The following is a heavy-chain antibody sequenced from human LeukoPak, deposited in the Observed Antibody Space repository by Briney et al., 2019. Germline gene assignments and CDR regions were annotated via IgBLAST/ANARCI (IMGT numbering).Heavy chain of an antibody. CDR3: AKEQWLQPYDALDI. J-gene: IGHJ3*02. D-gene: IGHD6-19*01. Sequence: GGSLRLSCTASGFTFSSYAMTWVRQAPGKGLEWVSTISSSGGSTYYADSVKGRFTISRDNSKNTLYLHMSSLRAEDTAVHYCAKEQWLQPYDALDIWGQGTMVTVSS. CDR1: GFTFSSYA. CDR2: ISSSGGST. V-gene: IGHV3-23*01.